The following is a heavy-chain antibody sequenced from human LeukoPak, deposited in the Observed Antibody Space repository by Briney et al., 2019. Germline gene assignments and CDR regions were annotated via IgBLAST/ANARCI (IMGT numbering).Heavy chain of an antibody. Sequence: GGSLRLSCAASGFTFSSYAMSWVRQAPGKGLEWVSAISGSGGSTYYADSVKGRFTISRDNSKNTLYLQMNSLRAEDTAVYYCAKEGDFWSGHYLYYYYMDVWGKGTTVTVSS. J-gene: IGHJ6*03. V-gene: IGHV3-23*01. CDR1: GFTFSSYA. CDR3: AKEGDFWSGHYLYYYYMDV. D-gene: IGHD3-3*01. CDR2: ISGSGGST.